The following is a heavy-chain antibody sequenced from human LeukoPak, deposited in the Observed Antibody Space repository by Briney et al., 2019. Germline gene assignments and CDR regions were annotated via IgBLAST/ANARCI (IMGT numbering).Heavy chain of an antibody. CDR2: IYYSGST. J-gene: IGHJ4*02. V-gene: IGHV4-34*01. Sequence: SETLSLTCAVYGGSFSGYYWSWIRQPPEKGLEWIGSIYYSGSTYYNPSLKSRVTISVDTSKNQFSLKLSSVTAADTAVYYCARHLREGDFDYWGQGTLVTVSS. CDR1: GGSFSGYY. D-gene: IGHD1-26*01. CDR3: ARHLREGDFDY.